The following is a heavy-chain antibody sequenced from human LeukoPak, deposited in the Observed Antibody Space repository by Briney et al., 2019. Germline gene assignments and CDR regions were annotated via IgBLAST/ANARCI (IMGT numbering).Heavy chain of an antibody. CDR3: ARGIGSSTWPLAL. V-gene: IGHV3-48*03. J-gene: IGHJ4*02. CDR1: GFTFSSYE. Sequence: GGSLRLPCAASGFTFSSYEMNWVRQAPGKGLEWVSYISSSGSTRYYADSVKDRFTISRDNAKNSLYLQLNSLRAEDTAVYYCARGIGSSTWPLALWGQGTLVTVSS. D-gene: IGHD6-13*01. CDR2: ISSSGSTR.